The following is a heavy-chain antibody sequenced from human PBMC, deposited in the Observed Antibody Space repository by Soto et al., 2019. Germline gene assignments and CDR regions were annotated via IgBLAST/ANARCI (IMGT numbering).Heavy chain of an antibody. D-gene: IGHD3-3*01. CDR3: ARQGSWSGYYKYYYYYGMDV. CDR1: GYSFTSYW. CDR2: IYPGDSDT. V-gene: IGHV5-51*01. J-gene: IGHJ6*02. Sequence: GESLKISCKGSGYSFTSYWIGWVRQMPGKGLEWMGIIYPGDSDTRYSPSFQGQVTISADKSISTAYLQWSSLKASDTAMYYCARQGSWSGYYKYYYYYGMDVWGQGTTVTVSS.